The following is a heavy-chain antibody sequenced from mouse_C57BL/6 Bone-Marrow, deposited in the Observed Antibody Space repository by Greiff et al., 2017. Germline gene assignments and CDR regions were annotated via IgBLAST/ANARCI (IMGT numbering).Heavy chain of an antibody. CDR1: GYTFTGYW. CDR2: ILPGSGST. D-gene: IGHD1-1*01. CDR3: ARWGVHYYGSSYHFDY. J-gene: IGHJ2*01. V-gene: IGHV1-9*01. Sequence: VNVVESGAELMKPGASVKLSCKATGYTFTGYWIEWVKQRPGHGLEWIGEILPGSGSTNYNEKFKGKATFTADTSSNTAYMQLSSLTTEDSAIYYCARWGVHYYGSSYHFDYWGQGTTLTVSS.